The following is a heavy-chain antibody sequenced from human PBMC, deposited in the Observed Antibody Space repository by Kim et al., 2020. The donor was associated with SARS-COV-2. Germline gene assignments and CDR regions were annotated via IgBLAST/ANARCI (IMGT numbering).Heavy chain of an antibody. CDR1: GFTFSSYA. D-gene: IGHD3-10*01. V-gene: IGHV3-23*01. J-gene: IGHJ5*02. Sequence: GGSLRLSCAASGFTFSSYAMSWVRQAPGKGLEWVSAISGSGGSTYYADSVKGRFTISRDNSKNTLYLQMNSLRAEDTAVYYCAKDQRTYYYGSGSYLNWFDPWGQGTLVTVSS. CDR3: AKDQRTYYYGSGSYLNWFDP. CDR2: ISGSGGST.